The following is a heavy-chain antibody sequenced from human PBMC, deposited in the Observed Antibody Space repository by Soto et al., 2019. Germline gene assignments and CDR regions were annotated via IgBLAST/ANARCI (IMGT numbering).Heavy chain of an antibody. CDR1: GGSVSSGSYY. J-gene: IGHJ6*02. CDR3: ARDDGVATNRRMDV. Sequence: QVQLQESGPGLVKPSETLSLTCTVSGGSVSSGSYYWSWIRQPPGKGLEWIGYIYYSGSTNYNPSLKSRVTISVDTSKNQFSLKLSSVTAADTAVYYCARDDGVATNRRMDVWGQGTTVTVSS. V-gene: IGHV4-61*01. D-gene: IGHD5-12*01. CDR2: IYYSGST.